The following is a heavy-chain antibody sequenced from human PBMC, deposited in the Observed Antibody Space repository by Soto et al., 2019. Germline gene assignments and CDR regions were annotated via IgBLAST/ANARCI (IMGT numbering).Heavy chain of an antibody. CDR2: INHSGST. CDR3: ARGLLKYDILTGYFLDY. Sequence: QVQLQQWGAGLLKPSETLSLTCAVYGGSFSGYYWSWIRQPPGKGLEWIGEINHSGSTNYNPSLKSRVTISVDTSKNQFSLKLSSVTAADTAVYYCARGLLKYDILTGYFLDYWGQGTLVTVSS. D-gene: IGHD3-9*01. J-gene: IGHJ4*02. V-gene: IGHV4-34*01. CDR1: GGSFSGYY.